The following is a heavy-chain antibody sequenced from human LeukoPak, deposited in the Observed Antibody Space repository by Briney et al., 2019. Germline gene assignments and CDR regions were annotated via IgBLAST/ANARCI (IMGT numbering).Heavy chain of an antibody. CDR2: INPNSGGT. J-gene: IGHJ5*02. CDR1: GYTFTSYA. V-gene: IGHV1-2*04. CDR3: ARSPLGAYYNWFDP. Sequence: ASVKVSCKASGYTFTSYAMHWVRQAPGQGLEWMGWINPNSGGTNYAQKFQGWVTMTRDTSISTAYMELSRLRSDDTAVYYCARSPLGAYYNWFDPWGQGTLVTVSS. D-gene: IGHD3-10*01.